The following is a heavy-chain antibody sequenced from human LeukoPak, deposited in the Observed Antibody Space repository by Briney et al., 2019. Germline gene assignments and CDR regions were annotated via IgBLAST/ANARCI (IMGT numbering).Heavy chain of an antibody. CDR2: INSNGRYI. J-gene: IGHJ4*02. D-gene: IGHD6-19*01. V-gene: IGHV3-21*01. CDR1: GFTFSSFS. CDR3: ARTPAVAVFDY. Sequence: GGSLRLSCAASGFTFSSFSMNWVRQAPGKGLEWVSSINSNGRYIYMADSLKGRFTISRDNAKNSLYLQMNSLRAEDTAVYYCARTPAVAVFDYWGQGTLVTVSS.